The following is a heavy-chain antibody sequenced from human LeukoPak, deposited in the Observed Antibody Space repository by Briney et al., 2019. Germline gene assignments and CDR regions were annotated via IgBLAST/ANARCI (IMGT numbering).Heavy chain of an antibody. V-gene: IGHV1-69*04. Sequence: ASVKVSCKASGGTFSSYAISWVRQAPGQGLEWMGRIIPILGIANYAQKFQGRVTITTDESTSTAYMELSSLRSEDTAVYYCARDGGFGEFYWGQGTLVTVSS. CDR2: IIPILGIA. CDR3: ARDGGFGEFY. CDR1: GGTFSSYA. D-gene: IGHD3-10*01. J-gene: IGHJ4*02.